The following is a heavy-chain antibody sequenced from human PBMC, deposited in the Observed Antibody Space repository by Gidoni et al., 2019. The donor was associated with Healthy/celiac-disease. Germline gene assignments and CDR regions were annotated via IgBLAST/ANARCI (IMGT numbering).Heavy chain of an antibody. Sequence: EVQLVESGGGLVKPGGSLRLSCAASGFTFISYSMNWVRQAPGKGLEWVSSISSSSSYIYYADSVKGRFTISRDNAKNSLYLQMNSLRAEDTAVYYCARDDYDSSGYYYYFDYWGQGTLVTVSS. V-gene: IGHV3-21*01. CDR2: ISSSSSYI. CDR3: ARDDYDSSGYYYYFDY. CDR1: GFTFISYS. J-gene: IGHJ4*02. D-gene: IGHD3-22*01.